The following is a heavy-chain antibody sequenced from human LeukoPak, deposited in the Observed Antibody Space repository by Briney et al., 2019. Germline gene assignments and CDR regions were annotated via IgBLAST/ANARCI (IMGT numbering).Heavy chain of an antibody. Sequence: PSETLSLTCTVSGGSISSYYWSWIRQPPGKGLEWIGYIYYSGNTNYNPSLKSRVTISVDTSKSQFSLKLSSVTAADTAVYYCARAGSSAYVLDYGGRGTRVTVSS. V-gene: IGHV4-59*01. CDR1: GGSISSYY. CDR2: IYYSGNT. D-gene: IGHD3-22*01. CDR3: ARAGSSAYVLDY. J-gene: IGHJ4*02.